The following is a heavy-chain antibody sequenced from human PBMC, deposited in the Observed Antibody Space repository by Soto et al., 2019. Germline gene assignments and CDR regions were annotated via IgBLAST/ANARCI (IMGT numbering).Heavy chain of an antibody. V-gene: IGHV4-59*01. J-gene: IGHJ4*02. CDR3: ARDSRSTVTMFDY. Sequence: QVQLQESGPGLVKPSETLSLTCTVSGGSIGGSYWSWIRQPPGKGLEWIGYIYYSGSTNYNPSLKSRVTISVDTSKNQFSLKLSSVTAADTAVYYCARDSRSTVTMFDYWGQGTLVTVSS. CDR2: IYYSGST. CDR1: GGSIGGSY. D-gene: IGHD4-17*01.